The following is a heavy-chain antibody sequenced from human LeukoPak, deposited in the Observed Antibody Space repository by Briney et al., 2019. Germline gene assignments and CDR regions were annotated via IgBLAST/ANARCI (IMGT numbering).Heavy chain of an antibody. V-gene: IGHV3-53*01. CDR1: GFTVSSNY. CDR2: IYSGGST. D-gene: IGHD6-6*01. CDR3: AKKEELVVHPDY. Sequence: GGSLRLSCAASGFTVSSNYMSWVRQAPGKGLEWVSVIYSGGSTYYADSVKGRFTISRDNSKNTLYLQMNSLRAEDTAVYYCAKKEELVVHPDYWGQGTLVTVSS. J-gene: IGHJ4*02.